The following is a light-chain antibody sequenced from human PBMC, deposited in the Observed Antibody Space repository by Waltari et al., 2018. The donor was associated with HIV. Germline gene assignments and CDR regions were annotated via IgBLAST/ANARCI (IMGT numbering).Light chain of an antibody. CDR1: HTVFTW. Sequence: DIQMTQSPSTLSASVGDRVTITCRASHTVFTWLAWYQQKPGKVPKLLIYHASTLASGVPSRFSGSGSGTEFTLTISSLQPDDCATYYCLQYQSPSKTFGQGTKVDIK. CDR3: LQYQSPSKT. CDR2: HAS. J-gene: IGKJ1*01. V-gene: IGKV1-5*03.